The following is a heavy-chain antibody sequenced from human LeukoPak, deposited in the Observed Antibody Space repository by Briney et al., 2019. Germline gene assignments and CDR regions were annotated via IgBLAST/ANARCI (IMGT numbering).Heavy chain of an antibody. CDR2: INAANGNT. CDR3: ARYYDSSGYRVLWNWFDP. J-gene: IGHJ5*02. CDR1: GYTFTSYA. V-gene: IGHV1-3*01. D-gene: IGHD3-22*01. Sequence: ASVKVSCKASGYTFTSYAMHWVRQAPGQRLEWMGWINAANGNTKYSQKSQGRVTITRDTSASTAYMELSSLRSEDTAVYYCARYYDSSGYRVLWNWFDPWGQGTLVTVSS.